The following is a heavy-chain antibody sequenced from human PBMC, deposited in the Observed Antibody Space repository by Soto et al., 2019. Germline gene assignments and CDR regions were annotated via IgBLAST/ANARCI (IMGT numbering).Heavy chain of an antibody. CDR2: INHSGST. CDR1: GGSFSGYY. Sequence: QVQLQQWGAGLLKPSETLSLTCAVYGGSFSGYYWSWIRQPPGKGLEWIGEINHSGSTNYNPSLKSRVTISVDPSKNQFSLKLSSVTAADTAVYYCARIVVVAAAVDYWGQGTLVTVSS. V-gene: IGHV4-34*01. CDR3: ARIVVVAAAVDY. J-gene: IGHJ4*02. D-gene: IGHD2-15*01.